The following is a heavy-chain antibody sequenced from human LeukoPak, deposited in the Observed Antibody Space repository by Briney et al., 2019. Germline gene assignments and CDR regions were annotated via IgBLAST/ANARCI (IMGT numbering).Heavy chain of an antibody. CDR1: GYTFTSYY. CDR3: AREVTMVRGVISGGWWFDP. D-gene: IGHD3-10*01. J-gene: IGHJ5*02. V-gene: IGHV1-46*01. Sequence: ASVKVSCKASGYTFTSYYIHWVRQAPGQGLEWMGIINPSGGSTSYAQKFQGRVTMTRDTSTSTVYMELSSLRSEDTAVYYCAREVTMVRGVISGGWWFDPWGQGTLVTVSS. CDR2: INPSGGST.